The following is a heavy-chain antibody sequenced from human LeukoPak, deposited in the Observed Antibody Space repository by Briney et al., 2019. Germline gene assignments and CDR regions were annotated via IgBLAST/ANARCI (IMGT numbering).Heavy chain of an antibody. V-gene: IGHV4-31*03. CDR3: ARVDSTSPNAPGWFDP. CDR1: GVSISSGGYY. J-gene: IGHJ5*02. CDR2: IYYSGST. D-gene: IGHD2-2*01. Sequence: PSETLSLTCTVSGVSISSGGYYWRWLRQHPGKGLEWIGYIYYSGSTYYNPSLKSRITISVDTSKNQFSLKLSSVTAADTAVYYCARVDSTSPNAPGWFDPWGQGTLVTVSS.